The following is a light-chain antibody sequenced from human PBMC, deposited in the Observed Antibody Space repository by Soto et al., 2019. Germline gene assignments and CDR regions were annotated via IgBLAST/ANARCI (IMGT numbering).Light chain of an antibody. Sequence: QSALTQPASVSGSPGQSITMSCTGTSSDVGSYDFVSWYQQHPGKAPKLLIYEVSNRPSGVSARFSGPKSDNTASLTISGLQAADEADYFCSSYSSSTVRYVFGSGTKVTVL. CDR3: SSYSSSTVRYV. CDR1: SSDVGSYDF. CDR2: EVS. J-gene: IGLJ1*01. V-gene: IGLV2-14*01.